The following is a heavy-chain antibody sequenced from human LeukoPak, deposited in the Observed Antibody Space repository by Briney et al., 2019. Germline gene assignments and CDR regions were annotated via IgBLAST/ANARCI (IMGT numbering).Heavy chain of an antibody. Sequence: PSETLSLTCTVSGGSISSSSYSWGWIRQPPGKGLEWIGSIYYSGSTYYNPSLKSRVTISVDTSKNQFSLKLSSVTAADTAVYYCARHLPPRRYSYDYWGQGTLVTVSS. V-gene: IGHV4-39*01. D-gene: IGHD5-18*01. J-gene: IGHJ4*02. CDR2: IYYSGST. CDR1: GGSISSSSYS. CDR3: ARHLPPRRYSYDY.